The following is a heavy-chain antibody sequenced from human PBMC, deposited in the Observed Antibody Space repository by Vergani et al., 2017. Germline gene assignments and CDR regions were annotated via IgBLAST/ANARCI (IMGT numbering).Heavy chain of an antibody. CDR1: GYTFTSYG. D-gene: IGHD2-2*01. CDR3: ARGEVIPAAMYYYYGMDV. V-gene: IGHV1-18*01. Sequence: QGQLVQSGAEVKKPGASVKVSCKASGYTFTSYGISWVRQAPGQGLEWMGWISAYNGITNYAQKLQGRGTMTTDTSTSTAYMELRSLRSDDTAVYYCARGEVIPAAMYYYYGMDVWGEGTTVTVSS. CDR2: ISAYNGIT. J-gene: IGHJ6*04.